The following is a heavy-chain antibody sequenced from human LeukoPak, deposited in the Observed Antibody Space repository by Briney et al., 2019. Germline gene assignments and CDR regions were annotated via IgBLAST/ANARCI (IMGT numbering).Heavy chain of an antibody. CDR2: IRTTAEGAKYA. CDR3: ATDQRYAFDY. V-gene: IGHV3-48*02. Sequence: RGSLRLSCATSGFSFTDYPMNWVRQAPGKGLEWISNIRTTAEGAKYAYYADSVKGRVTISRDDGKNTLYLHMNSLRDDDTAVYYCATDQRYAFDYWGQGILVTVSS. J-gene: IGHJ4*02. CDR1: GFSFTDYP. D-gene: IGHD3-9*01.